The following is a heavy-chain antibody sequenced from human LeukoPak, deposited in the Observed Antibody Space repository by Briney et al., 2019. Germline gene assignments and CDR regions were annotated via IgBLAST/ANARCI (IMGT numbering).Heavy chain of an antibody. CDR1: GFTFSSYA. CDR2: ISGGGDST. CDR3: ARGTREKMTYYYDSSGYYYRYFDY. J-gene: IGHJ4*02. D-gene: IGHD3-22*01. Sequence: GGSLRLSCAASGFTFSSYAMNWVRQAPGKGLEWVSVISGGGDSTYYADSVKGRFTISRDNSKNTLYLQMNSLRAEDTAVYYCARGTREKMTYYYDSSGYYYRYFDYWGQGTLVTVSS. V-gene: IGHV3-23*01.